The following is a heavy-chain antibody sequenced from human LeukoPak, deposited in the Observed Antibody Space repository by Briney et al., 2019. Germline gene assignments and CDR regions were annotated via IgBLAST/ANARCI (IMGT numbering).Heavy chain of an antibody. CDR1: GFTFSSYS. V-gene: IGHV3-21*01. CDR3: ARDRYNWNDDGMDV. D-gene: IGHD1-1*01. CDR2: ISSSSSYI. J-gene: IGHJ6*02. Sequence: GGSLRLSCAASGFTFSSYSMNWVRQAPGKGLEWVSSISSSSSYIYYADSVKGRFTISRDNAKNSLYLQMNSLRAEDTAVYYCARDRYNWNDDGMDVWGQGTTVIVSS.